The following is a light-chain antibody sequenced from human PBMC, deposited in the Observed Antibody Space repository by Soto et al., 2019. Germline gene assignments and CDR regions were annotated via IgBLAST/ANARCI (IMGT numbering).Light chain of an antibody. CDR1: QDISNY. J-gene: IGKJ5*01. Sequence: IQLTQSPSSLSSSVGDRVTITCRASQDISNYLNWYKQKPGKAPKLLSYDASTLQSGVPSRFRGSGSGTEFTLTISSLLPEDFETYHCQQLKSFPFTFGQGTRLEIK. CDR3: QQLKSFPFT. V-gene: IGKV1-9*01. CDR2: DAS.